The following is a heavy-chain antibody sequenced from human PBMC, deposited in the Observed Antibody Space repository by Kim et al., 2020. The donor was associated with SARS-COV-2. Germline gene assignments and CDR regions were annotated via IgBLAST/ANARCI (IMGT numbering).Heavy chain of an antibody. D-gene: IGHD3-10*01. CDR2: IYYSGST. Sequence: SETLSLTCAVSGGSISSGGYSWSWIRQSPGKGLEWIGYIYYSGSTYYNPSLKSRVTISADRSKNQFSLKLSSVTAADTAVYYCARGYGSGSPYGMDVWGQGTAVTVAS. CDR1: GGSISSGGYS. V-gene: IGHV4-30-2*06. CDR3: ARGYGSGSPYGMDV. J-gene: IGHJ6*02.